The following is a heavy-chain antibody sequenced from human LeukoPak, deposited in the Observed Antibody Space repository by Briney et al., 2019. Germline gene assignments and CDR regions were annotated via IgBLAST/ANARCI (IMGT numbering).Heavy chain of an antibody. CDR1: GFTVSSNY. CDR3: AREGSGYSGYDAFY. CDR2: IYSGGST. J-gene: IGHJ4*02. V-gene: IGHV3-66*01. D-gene: IGHD5-12*01. Sequence: GGSLRLSCAASGFTVSSNYMSWVRQAPGKGLEWVSVIYSGGSTYYADSVKGRFTISRDNSKNTLYLQMNSLRAEDTAVYYCAREGSGYSGYDAFYWGQGTLATVSS.